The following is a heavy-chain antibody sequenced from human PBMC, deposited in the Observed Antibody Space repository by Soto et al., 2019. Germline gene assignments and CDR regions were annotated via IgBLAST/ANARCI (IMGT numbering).Heavy chain of an antibody. CDR3: ARRPVRGGSIYYFDY. V-gene: IGHV4-38-2*01. CDR1: GYSITSGHF. CDR2: IYQYGNT. D-gene: IGHD3-10*02. Sequence: PSETLSLTCAVSGYSITSGHFWAWIRQPPGKQLEWIGSIYQYGNTYYNPSLKSRVTVSVDTFNNRFSLQLNSVTAADTAVYYCARRPVRGGSIYYFDYWGQGHMVTVSS. J-gene: IGHJ4*02.